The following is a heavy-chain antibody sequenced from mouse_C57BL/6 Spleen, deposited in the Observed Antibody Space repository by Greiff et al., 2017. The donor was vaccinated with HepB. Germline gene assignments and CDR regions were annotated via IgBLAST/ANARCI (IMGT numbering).Heavy chain of an antibody. V-gene: IGHV1-53*01. J-gene: IGHJ4*01. D-gene: IGHD1-1*01. Sequence: QVQLKQPGTELVKPGASVKLSCKASGYTFTSYWMHWVKQRPGQGLEWIGNINPSNGGTNYNEKFKSKATLTVDKSSSTAYMQLSSLTSEDSAVYYCARGYYGSSYQDAMDYWGQGTSVTVSS. CDR3: ARGYYGSSYQDAMDY. CDR2: INPSNGGT. CDR1: GYTFTSYW.